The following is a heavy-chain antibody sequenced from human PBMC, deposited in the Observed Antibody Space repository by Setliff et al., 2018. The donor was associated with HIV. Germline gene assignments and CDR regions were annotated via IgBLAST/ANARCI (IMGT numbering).Heavy chain of an antibody. D-gene: IGHD1-1*01. CDR3: ASQLSHPLDS. CDR1: GYTFTGYY. Sequence: ASVKVSCKASGYTFTGYYMHGVRQAPGQGLEWMGRINPNSGGTNYAQNFQDRVTMTRDTSISTAYMELSRLRSDDTAVSYCASQLSHPLDSWGQGTLVTVSS. J-gene: IGHJ4*02. CDR2: INPNSGGT. V-gene: IGHV1-2*06.